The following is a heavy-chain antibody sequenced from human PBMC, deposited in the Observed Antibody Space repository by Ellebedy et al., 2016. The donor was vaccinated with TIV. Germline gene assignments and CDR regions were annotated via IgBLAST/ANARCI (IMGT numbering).Heavy chain of an antibody. CDR3: ARVRRGSSGMDV. V-gene: IGHV1-2*02. Sequence: ASVKVSCKASGYTFTSYYLHWVRQAPGRGLEWMGWINPDSGGTNFAQELQGRVTMTRDTSINTVYMDLQRLESDDTAVYYCARVRRGSSGMDVWGQGTTVTVS. CDR2: INPDSGGT. CDR1: GYTFTSYY. D-gene: IGHD6-13*01. J-gene: IGHJ6*02.